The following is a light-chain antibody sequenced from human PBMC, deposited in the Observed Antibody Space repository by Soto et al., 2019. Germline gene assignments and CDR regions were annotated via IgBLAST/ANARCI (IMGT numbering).Light chain of an antibody. V-gene: IGKV3-20*01. CDR1: PRVTSGN. J-gene: IGKJ1*01. Sequence: IVLTQSPGTLSLSPGERATLFCRASPRVTSGNVAWYQHKPGQAPRLLIYVASSRATGIPVRFSGSGSGTDFTLTIDRLETEDSGVYYCQRDGLTFGQGTKLEIK. CDR3: QRDGLT. CDR2: VAS.